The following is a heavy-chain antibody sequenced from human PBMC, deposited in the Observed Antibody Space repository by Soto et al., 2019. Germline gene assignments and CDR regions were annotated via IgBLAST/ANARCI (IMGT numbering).Heavy chain of an antibody. V-gene: IGHV3-30-3*01. D-gene: IGHD2-15*01. CDR3: ASGLGYCHGGTCYP. Sequence: QVQLVESGGGVVQPGRSLRLSCAASGFTFTNYAMHWVRQAPGKRLEWVAVISSDETNKFYADSVKGRFTISRDNFKNTLYLQMNSLRPEDTAVYYCASGLGYCHGGTCYPWGQGTLVTVSS. CDR1: GFTFTNYA. J-gene: IGHJ5*02. CDR2: ISSDETNK.